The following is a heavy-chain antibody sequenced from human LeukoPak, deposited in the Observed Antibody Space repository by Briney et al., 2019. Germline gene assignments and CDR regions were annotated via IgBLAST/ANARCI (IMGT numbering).Heavy chain of an antibody. J-gene: IGHJ3*02. CDR1: GFTFSSYE. CDR2: ISSSGSTR. CDR3: ARDSSSYDAFDI. V-gene: IGHV3-48*03. Sequence: GGSLRLSCAASGFTFSSYEMNWVRQAPGKGLEWVSYISSSGSTRYCADSVKGRFTISRDKAKNSLYLQMNSLRAEDTAVYYCARDSSSYDAFDIWGQGTMVTVPS. D-gene: IGHD6-13*01.